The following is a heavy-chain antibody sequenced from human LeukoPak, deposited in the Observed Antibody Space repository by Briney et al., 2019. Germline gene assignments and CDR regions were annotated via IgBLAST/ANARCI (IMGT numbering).Heavy chain of an antibody. CDR2: ISWNSGCI. V-gene: IGHV3-9*03. CDR1: GYTFDVYT. CDR3: AKDTIDVRFDYMDV. D-gene: IGHD3-10*02. J-gene: IGHJ6*03. Sequence: GRCLRLSCANSGYTFDVYTKHWGRDTPGRSLERGSDISWNSGCIGYADSVKGGVTTSRDNAQNSLYLPMNSRRAEDMALCYCAKDTIDVRFDYMDVWGKGTTVTVSS.